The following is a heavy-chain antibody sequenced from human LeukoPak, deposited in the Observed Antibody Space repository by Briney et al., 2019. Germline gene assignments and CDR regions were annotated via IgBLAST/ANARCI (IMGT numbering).Heavy chain of an antibody. Sequence: SETLSLTCAVYGGSFSGYYWSWVRQPPGKGLEWIGEINHSGSTNYNPSLKSQVSISIDTSKNQFSLRLTSVTAADTAVYYCARQTGSGLFILPGGQGTLVTVSS. D-gene: IGHD3/OR15-3a*01. CDR3: ARQTGSGLFILP. V-gene: IGHV4-34*01. CDR1: GGSFSGYY. CDR2: INHSGST. J-gene: IGHJ4*02.